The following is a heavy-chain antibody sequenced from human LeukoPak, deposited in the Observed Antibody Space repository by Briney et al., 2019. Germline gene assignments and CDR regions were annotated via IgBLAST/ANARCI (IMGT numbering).Heavy chain of an antibody. V-gene: IGHV3-48*01. J-gene: IGHJ6*03. CDR1: GFTFSSYS. CDR2: ISSSSTI. CDR3: ARADIVVVPAVMGAYYYYYMDV. D-gene: IGHD2-2*01. Sequence: SGGSLRLSCAASGFTFSSYSMNWVRQAPGKGLEWVSYISSSSTIYYADSVKGRFTISRDNAKNSLYLQMNSLRAEDTAVYYCARADIVVVPAVMGAYYYYYMDVWGKGTTVTVSS.